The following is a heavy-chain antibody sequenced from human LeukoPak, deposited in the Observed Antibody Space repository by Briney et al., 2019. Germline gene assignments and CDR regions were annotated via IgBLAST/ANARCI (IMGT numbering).Heavy chain of an antibody. D-gene: IGHD2-2*01. CDR3: ASSRDCSSTTCYGLFDS. V-gene: IGHV4-39*01. CDR1: GGSISSSSYY. J-gene: IGHJ4*02. Sequence: PSETLSLTCTVSGGSISSSSYYWGWIRQPPGKGLEWVWSIFYSGSTYYNPSLKSRVTISVDTPKNQFSLKLSSVTAADTAVYYCASSRDCSSTTCYGLFDSWGQGTLVTVSS. CDR2: IFYSGST.